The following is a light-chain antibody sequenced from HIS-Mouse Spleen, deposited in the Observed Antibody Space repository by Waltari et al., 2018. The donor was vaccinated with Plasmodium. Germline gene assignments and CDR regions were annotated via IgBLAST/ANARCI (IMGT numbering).Light chain of an antibody. CDR2: GAS. CDR3: QQYNNWPQT. J-gene: IGKJ1*01. CDR1: QSVRSN. Sequence: EIVMTQSPATLSVSPGERATLSCRASQSVRSNLAWYQQKPVQAPRHLSYGASTRATGIPARCSGSGSGTEFTLTISSMQSEDFAVYYCQQYNNWPQTFGQGTKVEIK. V-gene: IGKV3-15*01.